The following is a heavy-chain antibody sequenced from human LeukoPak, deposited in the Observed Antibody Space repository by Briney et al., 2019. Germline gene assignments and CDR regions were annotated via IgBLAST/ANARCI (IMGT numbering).Heavy chain of an antibody. V-gene: IGHV1-18*01. J-gene: IGHJ4*02. CDR2: ISTYNGDT. D-gene: IGHD5-24*01. CDR3: ARGWIEMPTVYFDY. CDR1: DYTFTSCG. Sequence: GASVKVSCKASDYTFTSCGISWVRQAPGQGLEWMGWISTYNGDTRYTQRLQGRVTMTADTATRTAYMELRSLRSDDTAVYYCARGWIEMPTVYFDYWGQGTLVSVSS.